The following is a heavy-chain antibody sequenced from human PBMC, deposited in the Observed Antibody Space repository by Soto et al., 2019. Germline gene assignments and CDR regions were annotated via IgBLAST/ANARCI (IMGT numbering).Heavy chain of an antibody. CDR1: GFTFSSYS. CDR3: AGGRAGYYYYGMDV. Sequence: GGSLRLSCAASGFTFSSYSMNWVRQAPGKGLEWVSYISSSSSTIYYADSVKGRFTISRDNAKNSLYLQMNSLRDEDTAVYYCAGGRAGYYYYGMDVWGQGTTVTVSS. V-gene: IGHV3-48*02. CDR2: ISSSSSTI. J-gene: IGHJ6*02.